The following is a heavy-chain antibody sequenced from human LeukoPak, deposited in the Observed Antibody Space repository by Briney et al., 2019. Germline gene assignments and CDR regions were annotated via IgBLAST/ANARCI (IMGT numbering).Heavy chain of an antibody. V-gene: IGHV4-39*07. CDR3: ARSRGHYSSILTYYFDY. J-gene: IGHJ4*02. Sequence: PSETLSLTCSVAGGSIDSSSHYWAWIRQPPGKGLEWVGSIYYSGSTHYSSSLKSRLTMSVDTSKKQFSLRLTSVTAADTAVYYCARSRGHYSSILTYYFDYWGQGTLVTVSS. CDR2: IYYSGST. D-gene: IGHD6-13*01. CDR1: GGSIDSSSHY.